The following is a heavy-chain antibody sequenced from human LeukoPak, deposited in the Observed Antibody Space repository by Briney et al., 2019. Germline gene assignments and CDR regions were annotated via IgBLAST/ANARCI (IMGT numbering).Heavy chain of an antibody. J-gene: IGHJ4*02. V-gene: IGHV1-69*04. CDR3: ARGGVVVPAALFDY. Sequence: GASVKVSCKASGGTFSSYAISWVRQAPGQGLEWMGRIIPILGIANYAQKFQGRVTITADKSTSTAYMELSSLRSEDTAVYYCARGGVVVPAALFDYWGQGTLVTVSS. CDR1: GGTFSSYA. CDR2: IIPILGIA. D-gene: IGHD2-2*01.